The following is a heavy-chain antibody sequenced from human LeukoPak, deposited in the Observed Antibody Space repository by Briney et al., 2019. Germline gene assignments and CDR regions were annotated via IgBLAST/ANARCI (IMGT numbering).Heavy chain of an antibody. CDR1: GGSISGYY. V-gene: IGHV4-59*01. D-gene: IGHD3/OR15-3a*01. J-gene: IGHJ4*02. CDR3: ARERGPIDY. Sequence: SETLSLTCTVSGGSISGYYWSWIRQPPGKGLEWIGYIYYSGSTNYNPSLRGRVTISVDTSKNQFSLKLSSVTAADTAVYYCARERGPIDYWGQGTLVTVSS. CDR2: IYYSGST.